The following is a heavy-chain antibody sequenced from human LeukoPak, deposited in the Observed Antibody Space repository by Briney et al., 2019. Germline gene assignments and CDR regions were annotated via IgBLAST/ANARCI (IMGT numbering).Heavy chain of an antibody. D-gene: IGHD2-15*01. J-gene: IGHJ6*03. Sequence: GGSLRLSCAASGFTFSSYDMHWVRQATGKGLEWVSAIGTAGDTYYPGSVKGRFTISRENAKNSLYLQMNSQRAGDTAVYYCARGLSSGGSPPYYYYYMDVWGKGTTVTVSS. CDR3: ARGLSSGGSPPYYYYYMDV. V-gene: IGHV3-13*01. CDR2: IGTAGDT. CDR1: GFTFSSYD.